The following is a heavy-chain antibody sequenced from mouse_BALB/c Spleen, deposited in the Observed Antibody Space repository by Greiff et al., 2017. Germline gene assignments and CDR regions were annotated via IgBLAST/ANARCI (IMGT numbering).Heavy chain of an antibody. CDR2: IYPGSGGT. V-gene: IGHV1-54*01. CDR1: GYAFTNYL. J-gene: IGHJ4*01. CDR3: ARAGTTGAMDY. D-gene: IGHD1-1*01. Sequence: VQLQQSGAELVRPGTSVKVSCKASGYAFTNYLIEWVKQRPGQGLEWIGVIYPGSGGTNYNEKFKGKATLTADKSSSTAYMQLSSLTSDDSAVYFCARAGTTGAMDYWGQGTSVTVSS.